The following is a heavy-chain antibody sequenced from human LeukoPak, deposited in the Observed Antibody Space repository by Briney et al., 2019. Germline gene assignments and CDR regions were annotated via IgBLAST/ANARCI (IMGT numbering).Heavy chain of an antibody. V-gene: IGHV1-8*01. CDR3: ARERGRGYYDFWSGYYTGSGFDY. CDR1: GYTFTSYD. D-gene: IGHD3-3*01. CDR2: MNPNSGNT. Sequence: ASVKASCKASGYTFTSYDINWVRQATGQGLEWMGWMNPNSGNTGYAQKFQGRVTMTRNTSISTAYMELSSLRSEDTAVYYCARERGRGYYDFWSGYYTGSGFDYWGQGTLVTVSS. J-gene: IGHJ4*02.